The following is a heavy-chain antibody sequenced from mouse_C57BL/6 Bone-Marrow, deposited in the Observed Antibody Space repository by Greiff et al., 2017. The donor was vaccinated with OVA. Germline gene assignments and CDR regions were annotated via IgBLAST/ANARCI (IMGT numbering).Heavy chain of an antibody. CDR3: ARVVATERFAY. D-gene: IGHD1-1*01. CDR1: GYTFTDYN. V-gene: IGHV1-18*01. Sequence: VQLQQSGPELVKPGASVKIPCKASGYTFTDYNMDWVKQSHGKSLEWIGDINPNNGGTIYNQKFKGKATLTVDKSSSTAYMELRSLTSEDTAVYDCARVVATERFAYWGQGTLVTVSA. CDR2: INPNNGGT. J-gene: IGHJ3*01.